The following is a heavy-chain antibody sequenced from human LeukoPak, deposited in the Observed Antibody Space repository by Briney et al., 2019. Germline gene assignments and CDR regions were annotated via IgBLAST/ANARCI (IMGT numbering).Heavy chain of an antibody. CDR2: THYDGSNE. CDR1: GFTFSNFG. CDR3: AKIPYASGRSPFDY. J-gene: IGHJ4*02. Sequence: GSLRLSCAASGFTFSNFGMHWVRQAPGKGLEGVAFTHYDGSNEYYADSVNGRFTISRDNSKNTLYLQMDSLRAEDTAVYYCAKIPYASGRSPFDYWGQGTLVTVSS. V-gene: IGHV3-30*02. D-gene: IGHD3-10*01.